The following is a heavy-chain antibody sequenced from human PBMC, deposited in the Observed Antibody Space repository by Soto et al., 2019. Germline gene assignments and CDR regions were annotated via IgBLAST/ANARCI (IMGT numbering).Heavy chain of an antibody. CDR3: ARVVGGYYYGMDV. CDR2: IYHSGST. V-gene: IGHV4-4*02. Sequence: QVQLQESGPGLVKPSGTLSLTCAVSGGSISSSNWWSWVRQPPGKGLEWIGEIYHSGSTNYNPSLKSRVPISVDKSKNQFSLKLSSVPAADTAVYYCARVVGGYYYGMDVWGQGTTVTVSS. D-gene: IGHD2-2*01. CDR1: GGSISSSNW. J-gene: IGHJ6*02.